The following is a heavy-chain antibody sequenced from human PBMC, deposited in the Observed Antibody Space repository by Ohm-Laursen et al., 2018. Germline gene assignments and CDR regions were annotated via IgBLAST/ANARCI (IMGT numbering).Heavy chain of an antibody. CDR3: ARDASVYGDSDY. J-gene: IGHJ4*02. CDR2: IIPIFGTA. CDR1: GGTFSSYA. V-gene: IGHV1-69*01. D-gene: IGHD4-17*01. Sequence: SSVKVSCKASGGTFSSYAISWVRQAPGQGLEWMGGIIPIFGTANYAQKFQGRVTITADESTSTAYMELSSLRSEDTAVYYCARDASVYGDSDYWGQGTLVTVSS.